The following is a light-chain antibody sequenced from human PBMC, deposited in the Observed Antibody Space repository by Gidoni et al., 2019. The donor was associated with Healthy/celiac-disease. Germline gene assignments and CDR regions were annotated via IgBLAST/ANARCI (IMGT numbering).Light chain of an antibody. V-gene: IGKV3-11*01. CDR2: DAS. CDR3: QQRSNWPKLT. CDR1: QSVSIY. Sequence: ELVLTQSPATLSLSPGERATLSCRASQSVSIYLTWYQQKPGQAPRLLIYDASNRATGIPARFSGSGSGTDFTLTISSLEPEDFAVYYCQQRSNWPKLTFGGGTKVEIK. J-gene: IGKJ4*01.